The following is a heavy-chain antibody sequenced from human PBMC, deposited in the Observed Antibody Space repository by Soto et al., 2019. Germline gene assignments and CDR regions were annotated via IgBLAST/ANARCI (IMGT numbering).Heavy chain of an antibody. CDR1: GFTFSSYG. D-gene: IGHD3-16*01. CDR2: ISYDGSNK. V-gene: IGHV3-30*18. Sequence: QVQLVESGGGVVQPGRSLRLSCAASGFTFSSYGMHWVRQAPGKGLEWVAVISYDGSNKYYADSVKGRFTISRDNSKNTLYLQMTSLRAEDTAVYYCAKAIGYGMDVWGQGTTVTVSS. CDR3: AKAIGYGMDV. J-gene: IGHJ6*02.